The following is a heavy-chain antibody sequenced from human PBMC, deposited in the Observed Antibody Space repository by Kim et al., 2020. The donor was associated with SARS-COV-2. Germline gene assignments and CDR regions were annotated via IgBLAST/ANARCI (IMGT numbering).Heavy chain of an antibody. D-gene: IGHD5-12*01. CDR2: IYPGDSDT. CDR1: GYSFTSYW. Sequence: GESLKISCKGSGYSFTSYWIGWVRQMPGKGLEWMGIIYPGDSDTRYSPSFQGQVTISADKSISTAYLQWSSLKASDTAMYYCARHYADIVATDDLAFDIWGQGTMVTVSS. J-gene: IGHJ3*02. V-gene: IGHV5-51*01. CDR3: ARHYADIVATDDLAFDI.